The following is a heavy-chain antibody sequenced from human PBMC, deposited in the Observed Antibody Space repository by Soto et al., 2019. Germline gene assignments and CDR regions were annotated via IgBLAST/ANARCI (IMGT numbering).Heavy chain of an antibody. D-gene: IGHD2-2*01. V-gene: IGHV4-39*01. J-gene: IGHJ6*03. CDR3: ARHGGMYCSSTSCYAGDYYYYYMDV. CDR1: GGSISSSSYY. Sequence: SETLSLTCTVSGGSISSSSYYLGWIRQPPGKGLEWIGSIYYSGSTYYNPSLKSRVTISVDTSKNQFSLKLSSVTAADTAVYYCARHGGMYCSSTSCYAGDYYYYYMDVWGKGTTVTVSS. CDR2: IYYSGST.